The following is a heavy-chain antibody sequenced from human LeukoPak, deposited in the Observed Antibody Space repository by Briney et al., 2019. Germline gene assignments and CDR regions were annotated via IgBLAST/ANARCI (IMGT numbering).Heavy chain of an antibody. CDR1: GFSFSNYG. D-gene: IGHD1-26*01. V-gene: IGHV3-33*06. CDR3: AKPTRGSGSFLIDY. J-gene: IGHJ4*02. Sequence: GESLKISCATSGFSFSNYGMHWVRQAPGKGLEWVAVIWNDGTYKYYADSVKGRFTISRDNSKNTLYLQMNSLRAEDTAVYYCAKPTRGSGSFLIDYWGQGTQVTVSS. CDR2: IWNDGTYK.